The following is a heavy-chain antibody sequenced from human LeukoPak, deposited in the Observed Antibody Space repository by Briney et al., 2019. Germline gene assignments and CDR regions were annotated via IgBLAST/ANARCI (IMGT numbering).Heavy chain of an antibody. CDR1: GYTFTSYG. V-gene: IGHV1-18*01. D-gene: IGHD6-13*01. Sequence: ASVKVSCKASGYTFTSYGISWVRQAPGQGLEWMGWISAYNGRTYYAQNLQGRVTMTTDTATSTAYMELRSLRSDDTALYYCATSSSWYPASSDHWGQGTLVTVSS. CDR3: ATSSSWYPASSDH. CDR2: ISAYNGRT. J-gene: IGHJ4*02.